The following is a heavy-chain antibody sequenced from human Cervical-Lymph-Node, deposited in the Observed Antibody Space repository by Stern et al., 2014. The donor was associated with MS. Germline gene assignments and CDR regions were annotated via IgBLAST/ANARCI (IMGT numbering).Heavy chain of an antibody. V-gene: IGHV1-46*01. CDR3: ARDLLVVVPAAMGWFDP. CDR2: INPSGGST. J-gene: IGHJ5*02. Sequence: QVQLVQSGAEVKKPGASVKVSCKASGYTFTSYYMHWVRQAPGQGLEWMGIINPSGGSTSYAQKFQGRVTMTRDTSTSTVYMELSSLRSEDTAVYYCARDLLVVVPAAMGWFDPWGQGTLVTVSS. D-gene: IGHD2-2*01. CDR1: GYTFTSYY.